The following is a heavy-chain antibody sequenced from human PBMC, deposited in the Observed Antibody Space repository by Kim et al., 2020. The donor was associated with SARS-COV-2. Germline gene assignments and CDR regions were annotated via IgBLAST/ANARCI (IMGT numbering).Heavy chain of an antibody. Sequence: GGSLRLSCAASGFTFSSYAMHWVRQAPGKGLEWVAVISYDGSNKYYADSVKGRFTISRDNSKNTLYLQMNSLRAEDTAVYYCAREALAVAGIVKAFDIWGQGTMVTVSS. D-gene: IGHD6-19*01. J-gene: IGHJ3*02. CDR2: ISYDGSNK. CDR3: AREALAVAGIVKAFDI. V-gene: IGHV3-30-3*01. CDR1: GFTFSSYA.